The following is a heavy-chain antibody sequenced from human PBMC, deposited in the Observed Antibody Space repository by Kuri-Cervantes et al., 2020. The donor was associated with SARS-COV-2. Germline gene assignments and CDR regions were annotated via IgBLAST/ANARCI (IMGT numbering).Heavy chain of an antibody. CDR3: ARAGYYFDY. CDR2: IYYSGST. V-gene: IGHV4-59*01. Sequence: SETLSLTCTVAGSSISSYYWSWIRQPPGKGLEWIGYIYYSGSTNYNPSLKSRVTISVDTPKNQFSLKLSSVTAADTAVYYCARAGYYFDYWGQGTLVTVSS. CDR1: GSSISSYY. J-gene: IGHJ4*02.